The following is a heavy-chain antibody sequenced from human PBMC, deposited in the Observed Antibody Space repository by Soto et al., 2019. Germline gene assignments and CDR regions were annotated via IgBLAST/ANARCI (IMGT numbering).Heavy chain of an antibody. CDR2: IGGNGADT. D-gene: IGHD6-19*01. Sequence: GGSLRLSCAASGFIFSNYAMSWVRQAPGKGLEWVSAIGGNGADTYYADSVKGRFTISRDNSKNTLYLQMNSLRAEDTAVYFCAIPSGLTVTGPDYWGQGTLVTVSS. CDR1: GFIFSNYA. CDR3: AIPSGLTVTGPDY. J-gene: IGHJ4*02. V-gene: IGHV3-23*01.